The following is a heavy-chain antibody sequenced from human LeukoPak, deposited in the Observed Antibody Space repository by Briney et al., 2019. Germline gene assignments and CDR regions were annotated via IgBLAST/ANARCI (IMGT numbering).Heavy chain of an antibody. CDR3: ARDLMENGYASSIAY. CDR1: GGYISSYH. D-gene: IGHD5-12*01. J-gene: IGHJ4*02. Sequence: SETLSLTCTVSGGYISSYHWSWIRQPAGKGLEWIGRIYSSGSTYYNPSLKSRVTMSVDSSKNQFSLKLSSVTAADTAVYYCARDLMENGYASSIAYWGQGTLVTVSS. V-gene: IGHV4-4*07. CDR2: IYSSGST.